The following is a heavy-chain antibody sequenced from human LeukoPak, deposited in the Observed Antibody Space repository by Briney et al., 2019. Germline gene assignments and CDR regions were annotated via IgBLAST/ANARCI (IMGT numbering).Heavy chain of an antibody. CDR2: ISYDGSNK. J-gene: IGHJ5*02. CDR3: ARDPSWGELGP. D-gene: IGHD3-16*01. Sequence: GGSLRLSCAASGFTFSSYAMHWVRQAPGKGLEWVAVISYDGSNKYYADSVKGRFTISRDNSKNTLYLQMNSLRAEDTAVYYCARDPSWGELGPWGQGTLVTVSS. V-gene: IGHV3-30-3*01. CDR1: GFTFSSYA.